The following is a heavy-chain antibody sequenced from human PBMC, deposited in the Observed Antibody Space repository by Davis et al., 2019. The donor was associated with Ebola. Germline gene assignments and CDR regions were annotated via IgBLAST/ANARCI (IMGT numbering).Heavy chain of an antibody. D-gene: IGHD6-19*01. J-gene: IGHJ6*02. CDR3: AKEGIGQWLVYYYGMDV. CDR1: GFTFSSYG. CDR2: ISSNGGST. Sequence: PGGSLRLSCAASGFTFSSYGMHWVRQAPGKGLEYVSAISSNGGSTYYADSVKGRFTISRDNSKNTLYLQMNSLRAEDTAVYYCAKEGIGQWLVYYYGMDVWGQGTTVTVSS. V-gene: IGHV3-64*04.